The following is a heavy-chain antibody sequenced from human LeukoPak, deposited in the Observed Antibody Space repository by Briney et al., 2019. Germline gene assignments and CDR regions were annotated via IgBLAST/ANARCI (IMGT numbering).Heavy chain of an antibody. CDR1: GYTFTTYE. D-gene: IGHD2-2*03. Sequence: GASVKVSCKASGYTFTTYEIHWVRQATGQGPEWMGWMNPNSGKTGFAQKFQGRITITRNTSINTAYMDLTSLISEDTAGYYCARWIKAGHHYFDYWGQGTLVTVSS. J-gene: IGHJ4*02. CDR2: MNPNSGKT. CDR3: ARWIKAGHHYFDY. V-gene: IGHV1-8*03.